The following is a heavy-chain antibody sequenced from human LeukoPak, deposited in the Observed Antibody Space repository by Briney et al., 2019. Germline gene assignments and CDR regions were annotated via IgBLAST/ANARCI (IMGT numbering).Heavy chain of an antibody. D-gene: IGHD3-16*02. CDR1: GFTFSSYG. V-gene: IGHV3-30*18. CDR3: AKGPAPRLGEFSYHALVDY. J-gene: IGHJ4*02. CDR2: ISYEGSNE. Sequence: PGRSLRLSCVASGFTFSSYGMHWVRQAPAKGLEWVAFISYEGSNENIADSVKGRFIISRDNSKNTLYLQMNSLRAEDTAVYYCAKGPAPRLGEFSYHALVDYWGQGTLVTVSS.